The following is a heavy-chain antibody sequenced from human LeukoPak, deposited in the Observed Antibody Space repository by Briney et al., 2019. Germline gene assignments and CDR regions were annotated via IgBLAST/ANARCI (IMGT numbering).Heavy chain of an antibody. Sequence: SGTLSLTCTVSGGSISSYYWSWIRQPPGKGLEWIGYIYYSGSTNYNPSLKSRVTISVDTSKNQFSLKLSSVTAADTAVYYCARRISVRGVTYFDYWGQGTLVTVSS. D-gene: IGHD3-10*01. J-gene: IGHJ4*02. CDR1: GGSISSYY. V-gene: IGHV4-59*08. CDR3: ARRISVRGVTYFDY. CDR2: IYYSGST.